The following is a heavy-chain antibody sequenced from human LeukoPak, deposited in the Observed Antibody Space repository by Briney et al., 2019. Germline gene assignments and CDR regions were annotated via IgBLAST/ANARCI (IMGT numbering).Heavy chain of an antibody. CDR1: GFTFSSYA. CDR2: ISYDGSNK. Sequence: PGGSLRLSCAASGFTFSSYAMHWVRQAPGKGLEWVAVISYDGSNKYYADFVKGRFTISRDNSKNTLYLQMNSLRAEDTAVYYCARDMVYYWGQGTLVTVSS. J-gene: IGHJ4*02. CDR3: ARDMVYY. D-gene: IGHD2-8*01. V-gene: IGHV3-30-3*01.